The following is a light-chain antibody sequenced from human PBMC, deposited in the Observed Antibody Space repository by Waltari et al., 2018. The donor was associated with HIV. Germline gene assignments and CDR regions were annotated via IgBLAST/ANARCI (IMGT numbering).Light chain of an antibody. J-gene: IGKJ2*01. Sequence: DIVMTQTPLSSLVTLGQPASISCRSSQTLVHSDGNTYLTWFQQRPGQPPRLLTYTISNRFSGVPDRFSGSGAGTHFTLKISRVESEDFGVYYCMQSTQPPYTFGQGTKLEI. CDR1: QTLVHSDGNTY. CDR2: TIS. CDR3: MQSTQPPYT. V-gene: IGKV2-24*01.